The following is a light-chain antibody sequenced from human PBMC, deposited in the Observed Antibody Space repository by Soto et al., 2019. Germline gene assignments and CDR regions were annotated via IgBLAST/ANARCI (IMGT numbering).Light chain of an antibody. Sequence: QSVLTQPPSGSAAPGQKVTISCSGSSSNIGNNYVSCYQQLPGTAPKLLIYDNNKRPSGIPDRFSGSKSGTSATLGITGLQTGDEADYYCGTWDSSLSAYVFGTGTKLTVL. CDR2: DNN. J-gene: IGLJ1*01. CDR1: SSNIGNNY. V-gene: IGLV1-51*01. CDR3: GTWDSSLSAYV.